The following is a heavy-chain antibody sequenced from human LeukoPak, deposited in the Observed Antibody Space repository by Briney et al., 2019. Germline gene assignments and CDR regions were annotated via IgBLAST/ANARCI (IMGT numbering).Heavy chain of an antibody. CDR3: AKSLAVPGSPDY. CDR1: GFTFTNSA. Sequence: GGSLRLSCAASGFTFTNSAMTWVRQAPGKGLEWVSTVSGSGDNTYYADSVKGRFTISRDNSENTLYLQMNSLRAQDTAVYYCAKSLAVPGSPDYWGLGTLVTVSS. J-gene: IGHJ4*02. D-gene: IGHD6-19*01. CDR2: VSGSGDNT. V-gene: IGHV3-23*01.